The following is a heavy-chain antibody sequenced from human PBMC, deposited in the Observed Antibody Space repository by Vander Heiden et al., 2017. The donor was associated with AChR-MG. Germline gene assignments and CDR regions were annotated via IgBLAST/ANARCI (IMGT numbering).Heavy chain of an antibody. Sequence: QAQLVQSGGGVVQPGRSLRLSCAASGFPFSSSGMPWVRQAPGKGLEWVAVISYDGSNKYYADSVKGRFTISRDNSKNTLYLQMNSLRAEDTAVYYCAKENFIAARLGVGRSYGMDVWGQGTTVTVSS. D-gene: IGHD6-6*01. V-gene: IGHV3-30*18. J-gene: IGHJ6*02. CDR3: AKENFIAARLGVGRSYGMDV. CDR1: GFPFSSSG. CDR2: ISYDGSNK.